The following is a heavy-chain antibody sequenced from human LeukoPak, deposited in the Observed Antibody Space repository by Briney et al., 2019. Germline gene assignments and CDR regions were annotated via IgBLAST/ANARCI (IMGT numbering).Heavy chain of an antibody. V-gene: IGHV4-59*01. D-gene: IGHD3-10*01. CDR1: GGSISRYY. CDR3: AREGYDSGSYLDY. J-gene: IGHJ4*02. CDR2: IYYSGST. Sequence: PSETLSLTCTVSGGSISRYYWSWIRQPPGKGLEWIGYIYYSGSTNYSPSLKSRVTMLIDTSMSQFSLKLDSVTAADTTVYYCAREGYDSGSYLDYWGQGTLVTVSS.